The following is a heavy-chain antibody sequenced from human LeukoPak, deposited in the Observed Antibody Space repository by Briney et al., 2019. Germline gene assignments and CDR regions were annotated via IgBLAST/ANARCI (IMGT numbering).Heavy chain of an antibody. CDR1: GGSIRRYY. CDR3: ASQGAGVPFDY. V-gene: IGHV4-59*08. J-gene: IGHJ4*02. Sequence: SETLSLTCTVSGGSIRRYYWSWIRQPPGKGLEWIGYIYYSGSTNYNPSLKCRVTISVDTSKNQFSLKLSSVTAADTAVYYCASQGAGVPFDYWGRGTLVTVSS. CDR2: IYYSGST. D-gene: IGHD3-10*01.